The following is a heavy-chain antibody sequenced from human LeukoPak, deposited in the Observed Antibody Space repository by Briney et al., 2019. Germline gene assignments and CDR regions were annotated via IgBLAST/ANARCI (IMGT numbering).Heavy chain of an antibody. CDR1: GFTFSSYS. CDR3: ARISYYDFWSGYYRYDELFDY. Sequence: GGSLRLSCAASGFTFSSYSMNWVRQAPGKGLEWVSSISSSSSYIYYADSVKGRFTISRDNAKNSLYLQMNSLRAEDTAVYYCARISYYDFWSGYYRYDELFDYWGQGTLVTVSS. V-gene: IGHV3-21*01. J-gene: IGHJ4*02. CDR2: ISSSSSYI. D-gene: IGHD3-3*01.